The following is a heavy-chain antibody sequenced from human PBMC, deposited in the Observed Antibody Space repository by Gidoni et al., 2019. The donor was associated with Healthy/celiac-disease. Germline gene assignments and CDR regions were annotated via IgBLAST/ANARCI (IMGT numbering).Heavy chain of an antibody. D-gene: IGHD4-17*01. CDR1: GFTFGDDA. CDR2: IRIKAYGGTT. J-gene: IGHJ4*02. V-gene: IGHV3-49*03. Sequence: EVQLVESGGGLVQPGRSLRLSCTSAGFTFGDDAMSWFRQAPGKGLEGVGFIRIKAYGGTTEDAASVKGRFTISRDDSKSIAYLQMNSLKTEDTAVYYCTTSHDYGDYADYWGQGTLVTVSS. CDR3: TTSHDYGDYADY.